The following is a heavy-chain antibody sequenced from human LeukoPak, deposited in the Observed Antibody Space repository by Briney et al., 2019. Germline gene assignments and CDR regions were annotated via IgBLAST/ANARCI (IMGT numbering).Heavy chain of an antibody. V-gene: IGHV4-34*01. CDR3: ARGRYRHYYGSGSPPNDAFDI. D-gene: IGHD3-10*01. CDR2: INHSGST. J-gene: IGHJ3*02. CDR1: GGSFSGYY. Sequence: PSETLSLTCAVYGGSFSGYYWSWIRQPPGKGLEWIGEINHSGSTNYNPSLKSRVTISVDTSKNQFSLKLSSVTAADTAVYYCARGRYRHYYGSGSPPNDAFDIWGQETMVTVSS.